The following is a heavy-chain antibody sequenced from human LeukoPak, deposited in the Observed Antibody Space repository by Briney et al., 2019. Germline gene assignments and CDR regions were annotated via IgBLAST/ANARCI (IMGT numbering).Heavy chain of an antibody. Sequence: SETLSLTCTVSGGSISNYYWSWIRQPPGKGLEWIGYISYSGSTNYNPSLRSRVTISVDTSKNQFSLKLSSVTAADTAVYYCARERGIAAPPYYYYYGMDVWGQGATVTVSS. J-gene: IGHJ6*02. CDR1: GGSISNYY. V-gene: IGHV4-59*01. CDR3: ARERGIAAPPYYYYYGMDV. CDR2: ISYSGST. D-gene: IGHD6-13*01.